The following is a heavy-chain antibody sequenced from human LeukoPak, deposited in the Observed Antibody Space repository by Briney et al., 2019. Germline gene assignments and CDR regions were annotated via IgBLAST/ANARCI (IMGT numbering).Heavy chain of an antibody. D-gene: IGHD6-13*01. V-gene: IGHV3-33*01. J-gene: IGHJ6*02. CDR2: IWYDGSNK. CDR1: GFTFSSYG. Sequence: GRSLRLSCAASGFTFSSYGMHWVRQAPGKGLEWVAVIWYDGSNKYYADSVKGRFTISRDNSKNTLYLQMNSLRAEDTAVYYCARERYSSSWYNYYYGMGVWGQGTTVTVSS. CDR3: ARERYSSSWYNYYYGMGV.